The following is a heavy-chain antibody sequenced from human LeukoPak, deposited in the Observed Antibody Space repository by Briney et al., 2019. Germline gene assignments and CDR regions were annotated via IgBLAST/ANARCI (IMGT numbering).Heavy chain of an antibody. CDR2: LSGDEKFK. Sequence: PGGSLRLSCAASGFTFSSSWMHWVRQAPGEGLLWVSSLSGDEKFKHYADSVKGRFTISRDNAKNTLYLQMNSLRVEDTAIYFCVGEEDSAMVYWGQGTLVTVSS. J-gene: IGHJ4*02. CDR1: GFTFSSSW. V-gene: IGHV3-74*01. D-gene: IGHD5-18*01. CDR3: VGEEDSAMVY.